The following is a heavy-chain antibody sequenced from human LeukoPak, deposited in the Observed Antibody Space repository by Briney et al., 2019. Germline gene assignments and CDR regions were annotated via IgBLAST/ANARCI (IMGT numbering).Heavy chain of an antibody. CDR3: ARESGLTRRYGMDV. J-gene: IGHJ6*02. Sequence: SQTLSLTCAISGDSVSSNSAAWNWIRQSPSRGLEWLGRTYYRSKWYNDYAVSVKSRITINPDTPKNQFSLQLNSVPPEDTAVYYCARESGLTRRYGMDVWGQGTTVTVSS. V-gene: IGHV6-1*01. CDR1: GDSVSSNSAA. D-gene: IGHD1-26*01. CDR2: TYYRSKWYN.